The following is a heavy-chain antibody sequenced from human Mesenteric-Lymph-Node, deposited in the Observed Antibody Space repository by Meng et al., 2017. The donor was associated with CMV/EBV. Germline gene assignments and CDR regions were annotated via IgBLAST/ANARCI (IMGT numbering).Heavy chain of an antibody. V-gene: IGHV4-39*01. CDR3: ATLPNGDYSMGYFDY. Sequence: AASFTSRSFSWRWFRQPPGKGLECIGSIYYSGSTYYNPSLKSRVTISVDTSKNQFSLKLSSVTAADTAVYYCATLPNGDYSMGYFDYWGQGTLVTVSS. CDR2: IYYSGST. CDR1: AASFTSRSFS. D-gene: IGHD4-17*01. J-gene: IGHJ4*02.